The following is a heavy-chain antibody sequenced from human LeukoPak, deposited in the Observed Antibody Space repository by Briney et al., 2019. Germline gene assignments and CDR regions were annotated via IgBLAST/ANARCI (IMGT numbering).Heavy chain of an antibody. CDR1: GYTFTGYY. D-gene: IGHD5-12*01. CDR3: ARDLVSYSGYDYDSYCHYGMDV. V-gene: IGHV1-18*04. J-gene: IGHJ6*02. Sequence: GASVKASCKASGYTFTGYYMHWVRQAPGQGLEWMGWISAYNGNTKYTQRFQGRVTMTTDTSTSTAYMELRSLRSGDTAVYYCARDLVSYSGYDYDSYCHYGMDVWGQGTTVTVSS. CDR2: ISAYNGNT.